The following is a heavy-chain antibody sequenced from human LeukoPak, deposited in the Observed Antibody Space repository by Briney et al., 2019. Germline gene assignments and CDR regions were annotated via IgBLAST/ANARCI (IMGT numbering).Heavy chain of an antibody. D-gene: IGHD4-11*01. V-gene: IGHV3-23*01. CDR1: GFTFSSYA. Sequence: GGSLRLSCAASGFTFSSYAMSWVRQAPGKGLQWVSSVSTVGSSTYYADSVKGRFTISRDNSKNTLFLQMNSLRAEDTAVYYCATTGTSYGDWGQGNLVTVSS. J-gene: IGHJ4*02. CDR3: ATTGTSYGD. CDR2: VSTVGSST.